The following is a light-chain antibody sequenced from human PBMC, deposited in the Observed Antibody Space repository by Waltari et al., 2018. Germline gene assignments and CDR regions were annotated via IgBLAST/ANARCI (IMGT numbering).Light chain of an antibody. CDR3: QTGGHGTWV. V-gene: IGLV4-69*01. CDR2: VNSDGSN. CDR1: SGHTSNI. Sequence: QLVLTQSPSASASLGASVRLTCTLDSGHTSNIIAWHQQQPEKGPRYLMKVNSDGSNSQGDEMPDRVSGSGSGAERYLTISDVQSEDEADYYCQTGGHGTWVFGGGTKLTVL. J-gene: IGLJ3*02.